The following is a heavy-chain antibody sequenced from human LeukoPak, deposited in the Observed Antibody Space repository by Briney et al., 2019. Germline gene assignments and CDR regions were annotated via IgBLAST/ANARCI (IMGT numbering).Heavy chain of an antibody. CDR2: IYTGGIT. V-gene: IGHV4-4*07. CDR1: GGSIRSYY. D-gene: IGHD1-26*01. CDR3: AKDSGSYRYYFDY. J-gene: IGHJ4*02. Sequence: SETLSLTCTVSGGSIRSYYWSWIRQPAGKGLEWIGRIYTGGITDYNPSLKSRVTMQVDPSKNQFSLKLSSVTAADTAVYYCAKDSGSYRYYFDYWGQGTLVTVSS.